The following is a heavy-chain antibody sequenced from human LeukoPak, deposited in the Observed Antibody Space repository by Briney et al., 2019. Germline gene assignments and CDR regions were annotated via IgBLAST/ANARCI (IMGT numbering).Heavy chain of an antibody. CDR2: IIPIFGTA. CDR1: GGTFSSYA. V-gene: IGHV1-69*13. CDR3: ASGLYPDAFDI. D-gene: IGHD2-8*01. Sequence: ASVKVSCKASGGTFSSYAISWVRQAPGQGLEWMGGIIPIFGTANYAQKFQGRVTITADESTSTAYMELSSLRSEDTAVYYCASGLYPDAFDIWGQGTMVTVSS. J-gene: IGHJ3*02.